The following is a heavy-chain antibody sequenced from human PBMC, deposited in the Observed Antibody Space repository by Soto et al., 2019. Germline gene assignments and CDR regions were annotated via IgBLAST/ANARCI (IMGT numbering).Heavy chain of an antibody. V-gene: IGHV1-69*01. CDR3: AGDFGTRSGYYSPFLN. J-gene: IGHJ4*02. Sequence: QVQLVQSGAEVKKPGSSVKVSCKASGGTFSSYAISWVRQAPGQGLEWMGGIIPIFGTANYEQKFQGRVTITADESTSTAYMELSSLRSEDTAVYYCAGDFGTRSGYYSPFLNWGQGTLVTVSS. CDR1: GGTFSSYA. D-gene: IGHD3-22*01. CDR2: IIPIFGTA.